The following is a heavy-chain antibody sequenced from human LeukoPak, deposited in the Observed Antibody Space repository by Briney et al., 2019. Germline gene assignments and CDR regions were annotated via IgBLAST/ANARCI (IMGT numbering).Heavy chain of an antibody. CDR1: GFTFSRYW. CDR2: IKQDGSEK. Sequence: GGTLRLSCAASGFTFSRYWMSWVRQAPGKGLEWVANIKQDGSEKYYVDSVKGRFTISRDNAKNSLYVQMNSLRAEDTATYYCARGEFGDYYYFYMDVWGKGTTVTVSS. J-gene: IGHJ6*03. V-gene: IGHV3-7*01. D-gene: IGHD2/OR15-2a*01. CDR3: ARGEFGDYYYFYMDV.